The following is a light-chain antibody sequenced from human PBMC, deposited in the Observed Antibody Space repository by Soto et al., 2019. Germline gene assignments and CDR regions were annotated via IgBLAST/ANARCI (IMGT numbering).Light chain of an antibody. CDR3: QQTRAYPST. V-gene: IGKV1-8*01. Sequence: AIRMTQSPSSLSASTGDRVTITCRASQGISSYLAWYQQKPGEAPNLLIHTASTLHGGVPSRFSGSGSGTDFTLTITSLQAEDFATYYCQQTRAYPSTFGRGTKVDIK. CDR1: QGISSY. J-gene: IGKJ4*01. CDR2: TAS.